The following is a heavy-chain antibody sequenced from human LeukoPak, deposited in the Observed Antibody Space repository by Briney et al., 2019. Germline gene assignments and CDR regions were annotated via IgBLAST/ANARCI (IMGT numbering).Heavy chain of an antibody. CDR1: GYTFSNFG. J-gene: IGHJ4*02. D-gene: IGHD1-26*01. CDR2: ISGNNDHP. V-gene: IGHV1-18*01. Sequence: VASVKVSCKASGYTFSNFGINWVRQAPGQGLEWMGWISGNNDHPNYGQKFQGRFTMTTGSSTSTAYMELRNLRSDDTAVYYCARDGTTTDDHWGQGTLVTVSS. CDR3: ARDGTTTDDH.